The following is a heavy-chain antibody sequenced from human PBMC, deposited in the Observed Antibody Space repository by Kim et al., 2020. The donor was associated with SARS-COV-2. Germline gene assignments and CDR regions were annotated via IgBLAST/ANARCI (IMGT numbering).Heavy chain of an antibody. J-gene: IGHJ4*02. CDR2: IYHSGST. CDR1: GGSISSSNW. Sequence: SETLSLTCAVSGGSISSSNWWSWVRQPPGKGLEWIGEIYHSGSTNYNPSLKSRVTISVDKSKNQFSLKLSSVTAADTAVYYCARVGGYCSSTSCYSSSWYRQGDYWGQGTLVTVSS. CDR3: ARVGGYCSSTSCYSSSWYRQGDY. D-gene: IGHD2-2*02. V-gene: IGHV4-4*02.